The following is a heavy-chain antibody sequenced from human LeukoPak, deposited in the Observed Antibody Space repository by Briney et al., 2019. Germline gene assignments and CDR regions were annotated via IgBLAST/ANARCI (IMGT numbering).Heavy chain of an antibody. CDR3: ASENYDFWSGYLLRWFDP. CDR2: IYHSGST. J-gene: IGHJ5*02. D-gene: IGHD3-3*01. V-gene: IGHV4-30-2*01. Sequence: SETLSLTCAVSGGSISSGGYSWSWIRQPPGKGLEWIGYIYHSGSTYYNPSLKSRVTISVDTSKNQFSLKLSSVTAADTAVYYCASENYDFWSGYLLRWFDPWGQGTLVTVSS. CDR1: GGSISSGGYS.